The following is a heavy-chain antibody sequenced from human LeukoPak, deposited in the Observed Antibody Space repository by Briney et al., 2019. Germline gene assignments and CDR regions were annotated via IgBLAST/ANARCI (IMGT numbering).Heavy chain of an antibody. CDR3: AKGGSFDY. D-gene: IGHD5-12*01. CDR1: GFTFDDYG. CDR2: ISNSGGST. Sequence: GGSLRLSCAASGFTFDDYGMSWVRQAPGKGLEWVSGISNSGGSTYYADSVKGRFTISRDNSKNTLDLQMNSLRAEDTAVYYCAKGGSFDYWGRGTLVTVSS. V-gene: IGHV3-23*01. J-gene: IGHJ4*02.